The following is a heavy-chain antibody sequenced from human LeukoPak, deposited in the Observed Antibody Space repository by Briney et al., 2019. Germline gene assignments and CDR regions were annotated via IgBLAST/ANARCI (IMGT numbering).Heavy chain of an antibody. V-gene: IGHV3-23*01. CDR2: ITNSGGST. D-gene: IGHD6-19*01. CDR1: GFTFNNYA. J-gene: IGHJ4*02. Sequence: GGSLRLSCAASGFTFNNYAMTWVRQAPGKGLEGVSAITNSGGSTYYADSVKGRFTISRDNSKNTLFLQMNSLRADDTAVYYCAKISVTLTRDYWGQGTLVTVSS. CDR3: AKISVTLTRDY.